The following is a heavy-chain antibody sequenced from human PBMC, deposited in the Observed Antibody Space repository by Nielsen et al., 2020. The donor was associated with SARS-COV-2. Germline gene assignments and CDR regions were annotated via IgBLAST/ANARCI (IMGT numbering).Heavy chain of an antibody. CDR2: INSDGSST. J-gene: IGHJ4*02. Sequence: GESLKISCAASGFTFSSYWMHWVRQAPGKGLVWVSRINSDGSSTSYADSVKGRFTISRDNAKNSLYLQMNSLRAEDTALYYCAKLDFYGSGMSYWGQGTLVTVSS. D-gene: IGHD3-10*01. CDR3: AKLDFYGSGMSY. V-gene: IGHV3-74*01. CDR1: GFTFSSYW.